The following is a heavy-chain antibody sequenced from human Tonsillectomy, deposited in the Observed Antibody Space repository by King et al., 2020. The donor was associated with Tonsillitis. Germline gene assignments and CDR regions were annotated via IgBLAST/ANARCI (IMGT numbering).Heavy chain of an antibody. CDR1: GYTFTSYY. D-gene: IGHD2-2*01. V-gene: IGHV1-46*01. CDR2: INPSGGST. J-gene: IGHJ6*02. Sequence: VQLVESGAEVKKPGASVKVSCKASGYTFTSYYMHWVRQAPGQGLEWMGIINPSGGSTSYAQKFQGRVTMTRETSTTTVYMELRSLRSEDTAVYYCAEELPYRGYIVVVPAESYLIYYYGMDVWGQGTTVTVSS. CDR3: AEELPYRGYIVVVPAESYLIYYYGMDV.